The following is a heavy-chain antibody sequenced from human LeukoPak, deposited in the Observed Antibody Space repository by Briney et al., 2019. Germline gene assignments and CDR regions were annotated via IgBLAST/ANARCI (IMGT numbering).Heavy chain of an antibody. CDR1: GVSISSSSHY. CDR2: VSHLGST. Sequence: SETLSLTSTVSGVSISSSSHYSAWIRHPPGMGRECIGTVSHLGSTYYNPSLKSRVTIFVDTSKSQISLNLNSVTAADTAIYYCVGHATGTTLNNWGQGTQVPVSS. J-gene: IGHJ4*02. V-gene: IGHV4-39*01. D-gene: IGHD1-1*01. CDR3: VGHATGTTLNN.